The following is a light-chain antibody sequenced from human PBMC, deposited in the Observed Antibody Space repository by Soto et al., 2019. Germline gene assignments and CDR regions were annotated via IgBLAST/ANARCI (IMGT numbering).Light chain of an antibody. Sequence: EIVLTQSPGTLSLSPGERATLSCRASQSVSGYLAWYQQKPGQAPRLLIYDISKRATGIPARFSGSGSATDCTLTISSLEPEDFAVYYCQHRSSWPITFGQGTRLEIK. CDR1: QSVSGY. CDR3: QHRSSWPIT. CDR2: DIS. J-gene: IGKJ5*01. V-gene: IGKV3-11*01.